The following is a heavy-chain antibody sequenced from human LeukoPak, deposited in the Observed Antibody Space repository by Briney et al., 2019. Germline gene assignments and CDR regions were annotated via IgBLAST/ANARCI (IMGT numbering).Heavy chain of an antibody. CDR1: GGTFSSYA. Sequence: ASVKVSCKASGGTFSSYAISWVRQAPGQGLGWMGRIIPILGIANYAQKFQGRVTITADKSTSTAYMELSSLRSEDTAVYYCARVTNGGGSDYWGQGTLVTVSS. D-gene: IGHD2-8*01. CDR3: ARVTNGGGSDY. V-gene: IGHV1-69*04. J-gene: IGHJ4*02. CDR2: IIPILGIA.